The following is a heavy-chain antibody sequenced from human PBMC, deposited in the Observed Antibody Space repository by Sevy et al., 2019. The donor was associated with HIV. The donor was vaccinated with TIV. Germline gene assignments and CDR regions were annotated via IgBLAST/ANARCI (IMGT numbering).Heavy chain of an antibody. CDR2: ISYDGSNK. D-gene: IGHD4-17*01. CDR1: GFTFSSYA. Sequence: GGSLRLSCAASGFTFSSYAMHWVRQAPGKGLEWVAVISYDGSNKYYADSVKGRFTISRDKSKNTLYLQMNSLRAEDTAVYYCARDPSDYEYYFDYWGQGTLVTVSS. CDR3: ARDPSDYEYYFDY. J-gene: IGHJ4*02. V-gene: IGHV3-30-3*01.